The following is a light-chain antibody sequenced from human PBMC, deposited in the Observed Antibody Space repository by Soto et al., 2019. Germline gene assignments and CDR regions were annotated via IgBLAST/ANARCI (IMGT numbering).Light chain of an antibody. CDR2: GAS. Sequence: IVVTHSPGILSLSPGERAILSCRASQKISSTVLAWYQQKPGQAPRLLIYGASSRTTGIPDRFSGSGSGTELTLTINSLQAEDVAVYYCHHYYSLPCTFAQGTKVDIK. CDR3: HHYYSLPCT. V-gene: IGKV3-20*01. J-gene: IGKJ1*01. CDR1: QKISSTV.